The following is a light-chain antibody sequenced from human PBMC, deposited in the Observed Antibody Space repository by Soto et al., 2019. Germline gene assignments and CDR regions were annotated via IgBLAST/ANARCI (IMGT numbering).Light chain of an antibody. CDR2: EVS. CDR1: SSDIGAYNH. CDR3: CSFTTSSTLV. Sequence: QSVLTQPASVSGSPGQSITISCTGTSSDIGAYNHVSWYQQNPGKAPQLIIYEVSNRPSGLSNRFSASKSGNAASLTISGLQAEDEADDFCCSFTTSSTLVFGTGTKVTVL. J-gene: IGLJ1*01. V-gene: IGLV2-14*01.